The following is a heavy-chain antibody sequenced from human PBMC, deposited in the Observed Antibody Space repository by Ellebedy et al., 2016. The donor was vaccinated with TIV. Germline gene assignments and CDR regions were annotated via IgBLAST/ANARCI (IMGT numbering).Heavy chain of an antibody. D-gene: IGHD2-2*01. Sequence: ASVKVSXXASGYTFTSYGISWVRQAPGQGLEWMGWISAYNGNTNYAQKLRGRVTMTTDTSTSTAYMELRSLRSDDTAVYYCARDVVVVPAAMVSYYYYYYGMDVWGQGTTVTVSS. CDR2: ISAYNGNT. J-gene: IGHJ6*02. CDR3: ARDVVVVPAAMVSYYYYYYGMDV. V-gene: IGHV1-18*01. CDR1: GYTFTSYG.